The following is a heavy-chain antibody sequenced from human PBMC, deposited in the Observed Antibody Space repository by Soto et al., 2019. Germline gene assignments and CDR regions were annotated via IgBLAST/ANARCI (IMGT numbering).Heavy chain of an antibody. CDR2: IYYSGST. Sequence: PSETLSLTCTVSGGSISSYYWSWIRQPPGKGLEWIGYIYYSGSTNYNPSLKSRVTISVDTSKNQFSLKLSSVTAADTAVYYCARHEGSRDFDYWGQGTLVTVSS. CDR3: ARHEGSRDFDY. V-gene: IGHV4-59*08. CDR1: GGSISSYY. J-gene: IGHJ4*02. D-gene: IGHD3-10*01.